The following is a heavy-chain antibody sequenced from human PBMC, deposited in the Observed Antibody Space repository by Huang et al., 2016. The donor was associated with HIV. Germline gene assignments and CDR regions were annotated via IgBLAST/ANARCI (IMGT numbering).Heavy chain of an antibody. D-gene: IGHD6-13*01. CDR1: GDFISSTNYY. CDR3: ASQHIGAAATWF. CDR2: VYQSGST. V-gene: IGHV4-39*01. J-gene: IGHJ4*02. Sequence: QLQLQESGPGQVKPSETLSLTCTVSGDFISSTNYYWGWIRQSPGKGVGVGGGVYQSGSTNYNPSLKSRVTLSVDTSRNQFSLRLNSVTAADTAVYYCASQHIGAAATWFWGRGTQVAVSS.